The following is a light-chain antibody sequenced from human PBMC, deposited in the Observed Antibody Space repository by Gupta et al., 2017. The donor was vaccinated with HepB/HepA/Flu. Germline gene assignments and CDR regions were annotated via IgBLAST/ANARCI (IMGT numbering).Light chain of an antibody. CDR3: ENGGSNTHVV. V-gene: IGLV4-60*03. CDR1: SGLSNHI. Sequence: SGLSNHIITWHQQHPGKAPRYLMKLEGSGSYNKGSGVPARFSGSSSGADRYLTISNLQSEDEDDYYCENGGSNTHVVFGGGTKLTVL. J-gene: IGLJ2*01. CDR2: LEGSGSY.